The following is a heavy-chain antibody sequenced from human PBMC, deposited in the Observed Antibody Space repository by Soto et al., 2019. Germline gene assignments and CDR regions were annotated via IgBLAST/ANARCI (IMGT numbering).Heavy chain of an antibody. J-gene: IGHJ6*02. D-gene: IGHD6-19*01. Sequence: QVQLVESGGGVVQPGRSLRLSCAASGFTFSSYGMHWVRQAPGKGLEWVAVISYDGSNKHYVDSVKGRFTISRDNSKNTLYLQMNSLRAEDTAVYYCAKDRGGWYAAGMDVWGQGTTVTVSS. CDR1: GFTFSSYG. V-gene: IGHV3-30*18. CDR3: AKDRGGWYAAGMDV. CDR2: ISYDGSNK.